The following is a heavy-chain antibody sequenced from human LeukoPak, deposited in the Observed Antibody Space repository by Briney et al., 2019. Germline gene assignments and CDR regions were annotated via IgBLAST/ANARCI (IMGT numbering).Heavy chain of an antibody. J-gene: IGHJ3*02. D-gene: IGHD3-10*01. CDR3: ARKGSGSYAFDI. Sequence: GGSLRLSCAASGFTFSSYWMHWVRQAPGKGLVWVSRINSDGSSTSYAYSVKGRFTISRDNAKNTLYLQMKSMRAEDTAVYYYARKGSGSYAFDIWGQGTMVTVSS. V-gene: IGHV3-74*01. CDR2: INSDGSST. CDR1: GFTFSSYW.